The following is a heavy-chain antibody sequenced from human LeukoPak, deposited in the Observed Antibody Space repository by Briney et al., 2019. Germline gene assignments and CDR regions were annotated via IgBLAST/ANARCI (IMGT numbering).Heavy chain of an antibody. V-gene: IGHV4-39*07. Sequence: PSETLSLTCTVSGGSISSTSYYWGWIRQPPGKGLEWIGSIYYSGTTYYNPSLESRVTISVDTSKNQFSLKLSSVTAADTAVYYCARALQSYSMVRPRGPFDIWGQGTMVTVSS. CDR3: ARALQSYSMVRPRGPFDI. CDR2: IYYSGTT. D-gene: IGHD3-10*01. J-gene: IGHJ3*02. CDR1: GGSISSTSYY.